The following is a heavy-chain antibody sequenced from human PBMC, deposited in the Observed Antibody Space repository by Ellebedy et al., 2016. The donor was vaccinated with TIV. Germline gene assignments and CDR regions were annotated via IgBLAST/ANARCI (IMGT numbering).Heavy chain of an antibody. CDR2: NNHNGST. D-gene: IGHD1-14*01. J-gene: IGHJ5*02. V-gene: IGHV4-34*01. Sequence: MPSETLSLTCTVSGGTISTYNWSWSRQAPGKVLEWIGENNHNGSTNDNTSLKNRVTISVDTSKNQFSLKLSSVTAAESAVYYCARAVQATRNTPFDPWGQGTLVTVSS. CDR1: GGTISTYN. CDR3: ARAVQATRNTPFDP.